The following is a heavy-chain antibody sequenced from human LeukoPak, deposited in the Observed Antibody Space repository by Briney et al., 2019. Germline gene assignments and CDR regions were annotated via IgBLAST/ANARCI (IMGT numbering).Heavy chain of an antibody. Sequence: LSLTCTVSGGSISSGGYYWSWIRQAPGKGLEWVSYISSSGSTIYYADSVKGRFTISRDNAKNSLYLQMNSLRAEDTAVYYCASTPGEGYFQHWGQGTLVTVSS. CDR2: ISSSGSTI. J-gene: IGHJ1*01. D-gene: IGHD1-1*01. V-gene: IGHV3-11*01. CDR1: GGSISSGGYY. CDR3: ASTPGEGYFQH.